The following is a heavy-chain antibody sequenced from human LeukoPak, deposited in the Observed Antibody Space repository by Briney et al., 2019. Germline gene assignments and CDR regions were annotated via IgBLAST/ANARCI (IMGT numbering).Heavy chain of an antibody. Sequence: ASVKVSCKASGYTFTSYDINWVRQAPGQGLEWMGIINPSGGSTSYAQKFQGRVTMTRDMSTSTVYMELSSLRSGDTAVYYCARTRGSGYHYWGQGTLVTVSS. CDR2: INPSGGST. CDR1: GYTFTSYD. CDR3: ARTRGSGYHY. D-gene: IGHD3-3*01. J-gene: IGHJ4*02. V-gene: IGHV1-46*01.